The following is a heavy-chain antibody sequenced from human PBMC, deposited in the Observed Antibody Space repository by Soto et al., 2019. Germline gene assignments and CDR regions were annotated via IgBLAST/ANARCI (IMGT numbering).Heavy chain of an antibody. CDR3: ARDECVGQSGGSCYSDY. CDR2: IYYSGST. CDR1: GGSISSGGYY. V-gene: IGHV4-31*03. D-gene: IGHD2-15*01. J-gene: IGHJ4*02. Sequence: SETLSLTCTVSGGSISSGGYYWSWIRQHPGKGLEWIGYIYYSGSTYYNPSLKSRVTISVDTSKNQFSLKLSSVTAADTAVYYCARDECVGQSGGSCYSDYWGQGTLVTVSS.